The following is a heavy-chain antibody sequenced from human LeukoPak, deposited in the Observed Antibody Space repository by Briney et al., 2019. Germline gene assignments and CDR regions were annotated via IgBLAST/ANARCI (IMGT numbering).Heavy chain of an antibody. CDR2: ISVYKGNT. V-gene: IGHV1-18*04. CDR1: GNTFTGYY. CDR3: GRSMDSSTSRLIEY. D-gene: IGHD6-6*01. J-gene: IGHJ4*02. Sequence: ASVKVSCKASGNTFTGYYMHWVRQAPGQGLEWMGWISVYKGNTNYAQKLQGRVTMTTDTSTSTVYMELRSLRSDDTAVYYCGRSMDSSTSRLIEYWGQGTLVTVSS.